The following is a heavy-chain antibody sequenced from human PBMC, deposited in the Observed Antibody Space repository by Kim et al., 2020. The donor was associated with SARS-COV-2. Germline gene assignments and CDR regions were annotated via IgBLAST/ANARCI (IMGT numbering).Heavy chain of an antibody. J-gene: IGHJ5*02. CDR3: TRDQMEQWLVLDWFDP. Sequence: GGSLRLSCTASGFTFGDYAMSWFRQAPGKGLEWVGFIRSKAYGGTTEYAASVKGRFTISRDDSKSIAYLQMNSLKTEDTAVYYCTRDQMEQWLVLDWFDPWGQGTLVTVSS. D-gene: IGHD6-19*01. V-gene: IGHV3-49*03. CDR1: GFTFGDYA. CDR2: IRSKAYGGTT.